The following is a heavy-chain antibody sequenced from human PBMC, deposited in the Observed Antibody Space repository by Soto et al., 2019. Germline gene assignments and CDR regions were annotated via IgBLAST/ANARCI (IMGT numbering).Heavy chain of an antibody. V-gene: IGHV3-21*01. CDR1: GFTFSSYS. Sequence: GGSLRLSCAASGFTFSSYSMNWVRQAPGKGLEWVSSISSSSSYIYYADSVKGRFTISRDNAKNSLYLQMNSLRAEDTAVYYCARVLGLRLPPSFDYWGQGTLVTVS. D-gene: IGHD5-12*01. CDR2: ISSSSSYI. J-gene: IGHJ4*02. CDR3: ARVLGLRLPPSFDY.